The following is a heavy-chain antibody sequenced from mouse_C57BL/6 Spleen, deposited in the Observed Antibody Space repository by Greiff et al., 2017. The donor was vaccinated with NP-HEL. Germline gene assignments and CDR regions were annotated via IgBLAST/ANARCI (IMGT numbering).Heavy chain of an antibody. J-gene: IGHJ1*03. CDR3: ARWGDYDYYWYFDV. D-gene: IGHD2-4*01. CDR1: GYAFSSYW. Sequence: QVQLQQSGAELVKPGASVKISCKASGYAFSSYWMNWVKQRPGKGLEWIGQIYPGDGDTNYNGKFKGKATLAADKSSSTAYMQLSSLTSEDSAVYFGARWGDYDYYWYFDVWGTGTTVTVSS. V-gene: IGHV1-80*01. CDR2: IYPGDGDT.